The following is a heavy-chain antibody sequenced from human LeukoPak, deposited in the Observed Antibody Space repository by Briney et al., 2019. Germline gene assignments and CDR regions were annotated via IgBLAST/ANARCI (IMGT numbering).Heavy chain of an antibody. CDR2: IYYSGST. Sequence: GSLRLSCAASGFTFSSYEMNWVRQPPGKGLEWIGTIYYSGSTFYNPSLKSRVTMSVDTSKNQFSLKLSSVTAADTAVYYCARESDDTLTGYSLWGQGTLVTVSS. V-gene: IGHV4-39*07. J-gene: IGHJ4*02. CDR3: ARESDDTLTGYSL. CDR1: GFTFSSYE. D-gene: IGHD3-9*01.